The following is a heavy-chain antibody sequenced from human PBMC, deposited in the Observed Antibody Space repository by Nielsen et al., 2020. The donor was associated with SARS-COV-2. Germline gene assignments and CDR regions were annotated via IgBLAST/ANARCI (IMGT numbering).Heavy chain of an antibody. CDR2: ISGSGGST. Sequence: GESLKISCAASGFTFSSYAMSWVRQAPGKGLEWVSAISGSGGSTYYADSVKGRFTISRDNSKNTLYLQMNSLRAEDTAVYSCARDEGGPAYGMDVWGQGTTVTVSS. V-gene: IGHV3-23*01. D-gene: IGHD3-16*01. CDR1: GFTFSSYA. CDR3: ARDEGGPAYGMDV. J-gene: IGHJ6*02.